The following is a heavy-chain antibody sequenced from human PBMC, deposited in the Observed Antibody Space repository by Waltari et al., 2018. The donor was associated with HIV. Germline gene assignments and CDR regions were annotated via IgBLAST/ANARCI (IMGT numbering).Heavy chain of an antibody. CDR3: ARVIAAAGTGGVDY. CDR2: IKQDGSEK. CDR1: GFTFSSYW. D-gene: IGHD6-13*01. Sequence: EVQLVESGGGLVQPGGSLRLSCAASGFTFSSYWMSWVRQAPGKGLRWVANIKQDGSEKYYVDSVKGRFTISRDNAKNSLYLQMNSLRAEDTAVYYCARVIAAAGTGGVDYWGQGTLVTVSS. J-gene: IGHJ4*02. V-gene: IGHV3-7*01.